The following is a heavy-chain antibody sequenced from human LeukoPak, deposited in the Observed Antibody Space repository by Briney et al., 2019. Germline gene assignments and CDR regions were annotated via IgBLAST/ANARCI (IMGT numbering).Heavy chain of an antibody. J-gene: IGHJ4*02. CDR3: ARHGSGYCSGGSCYSGALDDY. D-gene: IGHD2-15*01. CDR1: GYSFTSYW. V-gene: IGHV5-10-1*01. CDR2: IDPSDSYT. Sequence: GESLKISCKGSGYSFTSYWISRVRQMPGKGLEWMGRIDPSDSYTNYSPSFQGHVTISADESISTAYLQWSSLKASDTAMYYCARHGSGYCSGGSCYSGALDDYWGQGTLVTVSS.